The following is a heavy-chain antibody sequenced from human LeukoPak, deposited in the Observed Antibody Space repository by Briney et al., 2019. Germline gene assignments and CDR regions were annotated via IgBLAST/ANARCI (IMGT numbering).Heavy chain of an antibody. CDR1: GFTFDDYA. CDR3: ATTGSGSYYDY. V-gene: IGHV3-74*01. J-gene: IGHJ4*02. Sequence: GGSLRLSCAASGFTFDDYAMHWVRQAPGKGLVWVSRINDDETSTSYADSVKGRFTISRDNAKNTLYLQMNSLRAEDTAVYYCATTGSGSYYDYWGQGTLVTVSS. D-gene: IGHD1-26*01. CDR2: INDDETST.